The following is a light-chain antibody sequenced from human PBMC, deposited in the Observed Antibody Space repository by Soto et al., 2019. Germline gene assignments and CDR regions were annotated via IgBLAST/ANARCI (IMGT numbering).Light chain of an antibody. CDR2: EVN. V-gene: IGLV2-14*01. CDR3: SSYTTSSTYV. CDR1: SSDVGAYNY. J-gene: IGLJ1*01. Sequence: QSALTQPASVSGSPGQSITISCTGTSSDVGAYNYVSWYQQRPGKAPKLMIYEVNNRPSGVSNRFSGSKSGNTASLTISGLQAEDEADYYCSSYTTSSTYVFGTGTKVTVL.